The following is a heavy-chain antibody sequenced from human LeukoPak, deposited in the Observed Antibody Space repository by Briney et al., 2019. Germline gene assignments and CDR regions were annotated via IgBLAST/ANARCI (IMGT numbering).Heavy chain of an antibody. CDR2: IIPIFGTA. V-gene: IGHV1-69*13. CDR1: GGTFISYA. D-gene: IGHD3-3*01. CDR3: ARDLGGITIFGVAPVVHYYGMDV. Sequence: SVKVSCKASGGTFISYAISWVRQAPGQGLEWMGGIIPIFGTANYAQKFQGRVTITADESTSTSYMELSSLRSEDTAVYYCARDLGGITIFGVAPVVHYYGMDVWGQGTTVTVSS. J-gene: IGHJ6*02.